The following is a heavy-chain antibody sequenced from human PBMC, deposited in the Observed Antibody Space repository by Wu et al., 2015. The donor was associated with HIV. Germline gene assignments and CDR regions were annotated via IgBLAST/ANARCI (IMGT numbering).Heavy chain of an antibody. J-gene: IGHJ3*02. Sequence: QVQLVQSGAEVKKPGASVKVSCKASGYTFTSYDINWVRQATGQGLEWMGWMNPNSGNTGYAQKFQGRVTMTRNTSISTAYMELSSLRSEDTAVYYCARGADYYDSSGYYPDAFDIWGQGTMVTVSS. V-gene: IGHV1-8*01. CDR2: MNPNSGNT. D-gene: IGHD3-22*01. CDR1: GYTFTSYD. CDR3: ARGADYYDSSGYYPDAFDI.